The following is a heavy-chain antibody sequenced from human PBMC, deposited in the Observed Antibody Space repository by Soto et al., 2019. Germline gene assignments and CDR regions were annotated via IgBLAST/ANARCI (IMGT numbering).Heavy chain of an antibody. CDR3: ARDDYPITMIVVVMAPDY. CDR2: ISYDGSNK. CDR1: GFTFSSYA. V-gene: IGHV3-30-3*01. J-gene: IGHJ4*02. Sequence: GGSLRLSCAASGFTFSSYAMHWVRQAPGKGLEWVAVISYDGSNKYYADSVKGRFTISRDNSKNTLYLQMNSLRAEDTAVYYCARDDYPITMIVVVMAPDYWGQGTLVTVSS. D-gene: IGHD3-22*01.